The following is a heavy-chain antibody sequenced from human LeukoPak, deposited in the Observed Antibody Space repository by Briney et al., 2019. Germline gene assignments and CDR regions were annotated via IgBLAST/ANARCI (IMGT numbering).Heavy chain of an antibody. CDR2: IQYDGSKK. D-gene: IGHD3-10*01. V-gene: IGHV3-30*02. CDR1: GFTFSSNG. Sequence: GGSLRLSCVASGFTFSSNGMHWVRQAPGKGLEWVTFIQYDGSKKYYADSVKGRFTISRDNSKNTLYLEVNSLRAEDTAVYYCAKDIGSYYDYWGQGILVTVSS. J-gene: IGHJ4*02. CDR3: AKDIGSYYDY.